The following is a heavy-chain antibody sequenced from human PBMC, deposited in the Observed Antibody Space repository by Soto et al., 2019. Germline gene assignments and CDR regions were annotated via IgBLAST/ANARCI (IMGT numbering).Heavy chain of an antibody. CDR1: GFTFNHYA. D-gene: IGHD4-17*01. V-gene: IGHV3-23*01. Sequence: EVQVLESGGGLVQPGGTLTLSCAASGFTFNHYAMTWVRQAPGKGLELVLTIGGSGASTYYAVSVKGRFTMARDNSKNMLYVQINSRVSEDTAVNYCAKDRPGDYSGEAPKGDWLDPWGQGTLVTVSS. J-gene: IGHJ5*02. CDR3: AKDRPGDYSGEAPKGDWLDP. CDR2: IGGSGAST.